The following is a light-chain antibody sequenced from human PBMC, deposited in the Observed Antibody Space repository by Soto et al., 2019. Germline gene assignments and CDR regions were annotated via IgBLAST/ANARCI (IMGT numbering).Light chain of an antibody. CDR3: HQYGDSPQT. CDR1: QGIGDT. J-gene: IGKJ1*01. V-gene: IGKV3-20*01. CDR2: NAS. Sequence: EVVMTQSPATLSVSPGEGVTLSCRASQGIGDTLAWYQHKPGQAPRLLIYNASDRPTGIPDRFSGDGSGTDFTLTISRLEPEDFAMYYCHQYGDSPQTFGQGTKVDIK.